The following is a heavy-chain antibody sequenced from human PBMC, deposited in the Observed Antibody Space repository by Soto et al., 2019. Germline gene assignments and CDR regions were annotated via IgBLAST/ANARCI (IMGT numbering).Heavy chain of an antibody. CDR2: IVVDSGET. CDR1: GFTFTRSA. CDR3: AAAYDDDSSGYRSQLDY. Sequence: QMQLVQSGPEVKKPGTSVKVSCRASGFTFTRSAMQWVRQARGQRLEWIGWIVVDSGETNYAQKFQERVTLTRDMSTSTAYMELSSLRSEDTAVYYCAAAYDDDSSGYRSQLDYWGQGTLVTVSS. V-gene: IGHV1-58*02. D-gene: IGHD3-22*01. J-gene: IGHJ4*02.